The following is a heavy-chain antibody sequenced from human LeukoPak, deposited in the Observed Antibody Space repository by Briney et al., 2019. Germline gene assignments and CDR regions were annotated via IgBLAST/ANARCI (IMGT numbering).Heavy chain of an antibody. CDR2: IWYDGSNK. V-gene: IGHV3-33*06. CDR3: AKDDKRITMIVVVTPSGMDV. Sequence: GGSLRLSCAASGFTFSSYGMHWVRQAPGKGLEWVAVIWYDGSNKYYADSVKGRFTISRDNSKNTLYLQMNSLRAEDTAVYYCAKDDKRITMIVVVTPSGMDVWGKGTTVTVPS. CDR1: GFTFSSYG. D-gene: IGHD3-22*01. J-gene: IGHJ6*03.